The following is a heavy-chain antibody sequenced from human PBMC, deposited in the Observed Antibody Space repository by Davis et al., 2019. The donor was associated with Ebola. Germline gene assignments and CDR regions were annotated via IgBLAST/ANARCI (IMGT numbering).Heavy chain of an antibody. CDR3: ASRVGFHY. Sequence: GESLKISCAASGVTTFSDYYMSWIRQAPGKGLEWISYISGSGSTIYYADSVKGRFTISRDNARSSLYLQMNSLRGEDTAVYYCASRVGFHYWGLGTTVTVAS. CDR2: ISGSGSTI. CDR1: GVTTFSDYY. J-gene: IGHJ6*02. V-gene: IGHV3-11*01. D-gene: IGHD2-21*01.